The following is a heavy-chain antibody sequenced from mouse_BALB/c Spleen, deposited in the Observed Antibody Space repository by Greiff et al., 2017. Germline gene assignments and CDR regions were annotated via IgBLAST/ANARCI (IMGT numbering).Heavy chain of an antibody. CDR3: ARNYYDYDGGYYYAMDY. CDR1: GFNIKDTY. V-gene: IGHV14-3*02. CDR2: IDPANGNT. D-gene: IGHD2-4*01. Sequence: EVQLQESGAELVKPGASVKLSCTASGFNIKDTYMHWVKQRPEQGLEWIGRIDPANGNTKYDPKFQGKATITADTSSNTAYLQLSSLTSEDTAVYYCARNYYDYDGGYYYAMDYWGQGTSVTVSS. J-gene: IGHJ4*01.